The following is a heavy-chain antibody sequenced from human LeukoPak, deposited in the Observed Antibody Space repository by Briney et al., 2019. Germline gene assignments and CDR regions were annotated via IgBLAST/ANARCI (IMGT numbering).Heavy chain of an antibody. D-gene: IGHD1-1*01. CDR3: ATVGSRANWNDVASWFDP. CDR1: GYTLTELS. CDR2: FDPEDGET. J-gene: IGHJ5*02. Sequence: ASVKVSGKVSGYTLTELSMHWVRQAPGKGLEWMGGFDPEDGETIYAQKFQGRVTMTEDTSTDTAYMELSSLRSEDTAVYYCATVGSRANWNDVASWFDPWGQGTLVTVSS. V-gene: IGHV1-24*01.